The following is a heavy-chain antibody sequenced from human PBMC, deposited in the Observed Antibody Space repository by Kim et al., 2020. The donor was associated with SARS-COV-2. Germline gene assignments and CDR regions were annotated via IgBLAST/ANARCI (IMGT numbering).Heavy chain of an antibody. D-gene: IGHD6-13*01. V-gene: IGHV3-15*01. Sequence: GGSLRLSCAASGFTFSNSRMTWVRQAPGKGLEWVGRIKANTGSGATEYAAPVRGRFTISRDDSQNTLYLQMDSLNTGDTAVYYCTTGASSIWSIGYWGRGTLVTVSS. CDR3: TTGASSIWSIGY. CDR2: IKANTGSGAT. J-gene: IGHJ4*02. CDR1: GFTFSNSR.